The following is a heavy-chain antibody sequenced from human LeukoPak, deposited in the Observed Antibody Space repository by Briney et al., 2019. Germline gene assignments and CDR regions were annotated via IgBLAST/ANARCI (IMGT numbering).Heavy chain of an antibody. V-gene: IGHV3-21*01. Sequence: PGGSPRLSCAASGFTFSSYSMNWVRQAPGKGLEWASSISSSSSYIYYADSVKGRFTISRDNAKNSLYLQMNSLRAEDTAVYYCARVERWLQLGIDYWGQGTLVTVSS. CDR3: ARVERWLQLGIDY. D-gene: IGHD5-24*01. J-gene: IGHJ4*02. CDR1: GFTFSSYS. CDR2: ISSSSSYI.